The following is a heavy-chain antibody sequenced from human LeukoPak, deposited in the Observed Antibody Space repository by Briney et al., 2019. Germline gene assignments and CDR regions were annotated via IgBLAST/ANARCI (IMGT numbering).Heavy chain of an antibody. J-gene: IGHJ4*02. V-gene: IGHV4-39*01. Sequence: SETLSLTCTVSDGPISSCNYNWGGIRQPPGKGLEWIGSIYYSGSTYYNPPLKSRVTISVDTSKNQFSLELSSVTAADTAVYYCARRPYSGCYFYWGQGTLVTVSS. D-gene: IGHD1-26*01. CDR2: IYYSGST. CDR1: DGPISSCNYN. CDR3: ARRPYSGCYFY.